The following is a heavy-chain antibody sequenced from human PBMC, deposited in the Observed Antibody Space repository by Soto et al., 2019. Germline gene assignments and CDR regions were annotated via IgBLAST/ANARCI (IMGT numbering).Heavy chain of an antibody. V-gene: IGHV4-4*02. CDR1: GGSISSSNW. CDR3: ATLPPRVVASLRPNPT. CDR2: IYHSGNT. J-gene: IGHJ5*02. D-gene: IGHD4-17*01. Sequence: VQLRQSGPGLVKPSGTLSLTCAVSGGSISSSNWWSWVRRPPGKGLEWIGEIYHSGNTYYNTSLKERVTIIVDNSNNHFSPQLNSVTAAATAVYYCATLPPRVVASLRPNPTWGQGTLVTVSS.